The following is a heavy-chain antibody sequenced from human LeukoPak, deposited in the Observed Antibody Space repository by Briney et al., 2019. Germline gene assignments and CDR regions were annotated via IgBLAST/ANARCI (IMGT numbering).Heavy chain of an antibody. Sequence: SETLSLTCTVSGGSISSSSYYWGWIRQPPGKGLEWIGTIYYSGITYFKPSLKSRVTISVDTSKNQFSLKLNSVTAADTAVYYCARVGALGGHDFWGQGSLVTVSS. J-gene: IGHJ4*02. CDR1: GGSISSSSYY. D-gene: IGHD1-26*01. CDR2: IYYSGIT. V-gene: IGHV4-39*07. CDR3: ARVGALGGHDF.